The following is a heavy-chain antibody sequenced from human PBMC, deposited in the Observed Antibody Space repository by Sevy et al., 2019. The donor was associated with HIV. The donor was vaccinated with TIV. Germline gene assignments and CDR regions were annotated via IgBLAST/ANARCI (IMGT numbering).Heavy chain of an antibody. Sequence: GETLKISCKGSGYSFTSYWIGWVRQMPGKGLEWMGIIYPGDSDTRYSPSFQGQVTISADKSISTAYLQWSSLKASDTAMYYCARHNAVGATPVDPWGQGTLVTVSS. CDR3: ARHNAVGATPVDP. CDR2: IYPGDSDT. CDR1: GYSFTSYW. D-gene: IGHD1-26*01. V-gene: IGHV5-51*01. J-gene: IGHJ5*02.